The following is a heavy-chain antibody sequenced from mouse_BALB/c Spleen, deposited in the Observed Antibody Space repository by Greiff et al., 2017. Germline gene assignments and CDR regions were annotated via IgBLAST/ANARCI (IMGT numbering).Heavy chain of an antibody. Sequence: EVQLQESGPGLVKPSQSLSLTCTVTGYSITSDYAWNWIRQFPGNKLEWMGYISYSGSTSYNPSLKSRISITRDTSKNQFFLQLNSVTTEDTATYYCALRGKGNYYAMDYWGQGTSVTVSS. D-gene: IGHD1-3*01. V-gene: IGHV3-2*02. CDR1: GYSITSDYA. J-gene: IGHJ4*01. CDR2: ISYSGST. CDR3: ALRGKGNYYAMDY.